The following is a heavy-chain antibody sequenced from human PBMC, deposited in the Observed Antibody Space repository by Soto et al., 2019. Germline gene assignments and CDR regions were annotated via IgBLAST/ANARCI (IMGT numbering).Heavy chain of an antibody. CDR3: ARDGVVLVPAAVDYYYYYGMDV. Sequence: PGGSLRLSCAASGFTFSSYWMSWVRQAPGKGLEWVANIKQDGSEKYYVNSVKGRFTISRDNAKNSLYLQMNSLRAEDTAVYYCARDGVVLVPAAVDYYYYYGMDVWGQGTTVTVSS. D-gene: IGHD2-2*01. CDR2: IKQDGSEK. V-gene: IGHV3-7*01. CDR1: GFTFSSYW. J-gene: IGHJ6*02.